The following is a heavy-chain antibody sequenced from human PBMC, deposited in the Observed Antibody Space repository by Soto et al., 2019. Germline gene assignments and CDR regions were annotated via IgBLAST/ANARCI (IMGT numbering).Heavy chain of an antibody. V-gene: IGHV1-2*02. Sequence: GASVKVSCKASGYTFTGHYIHWVRQAPEQGPEWMGEIGPEGGATRYAQKFQGRVTMTRAMSITTVYMELNNLSPDDTAVYYCGRGRSGQIVVFYWGQGTPVTVSS. J-gene: IGHJ4*02. CDR2: IGPEGGAT. D-gene: IGHD1-26*01. CDR3: GRGRSGQIVVFY. CDR1: GYTFTGHY.